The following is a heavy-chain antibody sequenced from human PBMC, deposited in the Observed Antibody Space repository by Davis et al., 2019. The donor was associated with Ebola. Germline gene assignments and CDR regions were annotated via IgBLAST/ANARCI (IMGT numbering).Heavy chain of an antibody. CDR3: ARGSRITMVQGVIITPAYYYGMDV. D-gene: IGHD3-10*01. CDR1: GYTFTSYD. Sequence: ASVKVSCKASGYTFTSYDINWVRQATGQGLEWMGWMNPNSGNTGYAQKFQGRVTMTRNTSISTAYMELSSLRSEDTAVYYCARGSRITMVQGVIITPAYYYGMDVWGQGTTVTVSS. J-gene: IGHJ6*02. V-gene: IGHV1-8*01. CDR2: MNPNSGNT.